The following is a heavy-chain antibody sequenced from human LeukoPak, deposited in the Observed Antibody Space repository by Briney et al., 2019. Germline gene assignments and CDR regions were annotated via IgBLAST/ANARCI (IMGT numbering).Heavy chain of an antibody. Sequence: GGSLRLSCAASGFTFSSYGMHWVRQAPGKGLEWVAVIWYDGSNKYYADSVKGRFTISRDNSKNTLYLQMNSLRAEDTAVYYCAKHSSSWSIDYWGQGTLVTVSS. J-gene: IGHJ4*02. CDR1: GFTFSSYG. CDR2: IWYDGSNK. D-gene: IGHD6-13*01. CDR3: AKHSSSWSIDY. V-gene: IGHV3-33*06.